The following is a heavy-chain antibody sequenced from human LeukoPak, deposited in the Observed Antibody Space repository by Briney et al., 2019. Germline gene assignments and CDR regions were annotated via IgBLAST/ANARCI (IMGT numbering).Heavy chain of an antibody. D-gene: IGHD3-3*01. V-gene: IGHV3-30*04. CDR2: ISYDGSDE. J-gene: IGHJ4*02. Sequence: GGSLRLSCVASGLAFSSYSMHWVRQAPGKGLEWVGVISYDGSDEYYTDSVKGRFTISRDNSKNTVYLQMNSLRADDAAVYYCARDFTPEWFDIHWGQGTLVTVS. CDR1: GLAFSSYS. CDR3: ARDFTPEWFDIH.